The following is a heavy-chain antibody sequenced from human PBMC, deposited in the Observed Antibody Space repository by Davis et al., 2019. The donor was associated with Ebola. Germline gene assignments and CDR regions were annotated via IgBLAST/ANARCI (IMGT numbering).Heavy chain of an antibody. D-gene: IGHD6-13*01. V-gene: IGHV3-9*01. J-gene: IGHJ3*02. CDR3: AKDVGAAAGTGGAFDI. CDR1: GFTFDDYA. Sequence: GGSLRLSCAASGFTFDDYAMHWVRQAPGKGLEWVSGISWRSGSTGYADSVKGRFTITRDNAKNSVYLQMNSLRAEDTAIYYCAKDVGAAAGTGGAFDIWGHGTMVTVSS. CDR2: ISWRSGST.